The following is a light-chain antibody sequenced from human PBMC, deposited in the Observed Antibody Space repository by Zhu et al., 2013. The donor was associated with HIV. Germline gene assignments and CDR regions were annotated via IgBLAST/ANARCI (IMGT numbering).Light chain of an antibody. Sequence: AIRMTQSPSSVSASTGDTVTISCRTSQGISYYLAWYQQKPGEAPKLLIYAASTLQTGVPSRFSGSGSGTDFTLTINSVQSEDFATYYCQQYNTWTFGQGTKVEIK. V-gene: IGKV1-8*01. CDR1: QGISYY. CDR2: AAS. CDR3: QQYNTWT. J-gene: IGKJ1*01.